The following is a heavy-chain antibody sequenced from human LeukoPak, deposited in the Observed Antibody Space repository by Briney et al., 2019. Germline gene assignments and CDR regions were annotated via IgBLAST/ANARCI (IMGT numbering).Heavy chain of an antibody. D-gene: IGHD6-19*01. J-gene: IGHJ5*01. Sequence: SQTLSLTCAISGDSVSSKNGAWNWIRQSPSRGLEWLGRTYYRSKWYDEYADSVKGRITISPDTSKNQFSLHVYSVTPEDTAVYYCARDLGTSGWYTFDFWGQGALVTVSS. CDR1: GDSVSSKNGA. V-gene: IGHV6-1*01. CDR3: ARDLGTSGWYTFDF. CDR2: TYYRSKWYD.